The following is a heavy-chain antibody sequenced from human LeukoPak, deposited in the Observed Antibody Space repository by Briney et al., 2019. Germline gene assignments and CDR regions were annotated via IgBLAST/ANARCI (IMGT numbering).Heavy chain of an antibody. V-gene: IGHV4-59*12. CDR3: ARRRIATTMVRGVINSYYFGY. J-gene: IGHJ4*02. D-gene: IGHD3-10*01. CDR2: IYYSGST. CDR1: GGYISSYY. Sequence: SETLSLTCIVSGGYISSYYWSWIRQPPGKGLEWIGYIYYSGSTNYNPSLKSRLTISVDTSKNQFSLKLSSVTAADTAVYYCARRRIATTMVRGVINSYYFGYWGQGTLVTVSS.